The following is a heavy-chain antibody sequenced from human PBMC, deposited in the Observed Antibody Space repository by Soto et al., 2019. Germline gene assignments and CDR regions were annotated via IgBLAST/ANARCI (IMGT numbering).Heavy chain of an antibody. D-gene: IGHD3-9*01. CDR2: VHGGGST. V-gene: IGHV3-53*01. CDR3: AKDDGYDILTGYFDY. Sequence: PGGSLRLSCAASGFTVSNNHMTWVRQAAGKGLELVSFVHGGGSTSYADSVKGRFTISRDNSKNTLYLQMDSLRAEDTAVYYFAKDDGYDILTGYFDYWGQGTLVTVSS. CDR1: GFTVSNNH. J-gene: IGHJ4*02.